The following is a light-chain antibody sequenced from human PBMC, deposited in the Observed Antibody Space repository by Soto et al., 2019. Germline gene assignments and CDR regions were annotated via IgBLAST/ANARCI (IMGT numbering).Light chain of an antibody. Sequence: EIVLTQSPCTLSVSPGERATLSCRASQIVSSSYLAWYQQKPGQAPRLLIYGASSRATGIPDRFSGSGSGTDFTLTITNLQPDDFATYYCQQYDSFSGTFGQGTKVDI. V-gene: IGKV3-20*01. J-gene: IGKJ1*01. CDR3: QQYDSFSGT. CDR1: QIVSSSY. CDR2: GAS.